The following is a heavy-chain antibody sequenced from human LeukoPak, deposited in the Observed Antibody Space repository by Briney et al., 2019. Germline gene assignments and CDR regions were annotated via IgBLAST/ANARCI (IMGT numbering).Heavy chain of an antibody. CDR1: GGSISSYY. J-gene: IGHJ5*02. CDR2: IYYTGST. V-gene: IGHV4-59*01. D-gene: IGHD6-6*01. CDR3: ARHYSSSPGNWFDP. Sequence: SETLSLSCTVSGGSISSYYWSWIRQPPGKGLEWIGSIYYTGSTNYNPSLKSRVTISTDTSKNHFSLMLRSVTAADTAVYYCARHYSSSPGNWFDPWGQGTLVTVSS.